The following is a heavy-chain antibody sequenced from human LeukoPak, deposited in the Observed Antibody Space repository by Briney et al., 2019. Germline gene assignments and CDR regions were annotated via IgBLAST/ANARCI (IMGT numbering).Heavy chain of an antibody. J-gene: IGHJ4*02. Sequence: PSETLSLTCAVYGGSFSGYYWSWIRQPPGKGLEWIGEINHSGSTNYNPSLKSRVTISVDTSKNQFSLKLSSVTVADTAVYYCARRSPQYYDYVWGSYRSYYFDYWGQGTLVTVSS. V-gene: IGHV4-34*01. CDR2: INHSGST. D-gene: IGHD3-16*02. CDR1: GGSFSGYY. CDR3: ARRSPQYYDYVWGSYRSYYFDY.